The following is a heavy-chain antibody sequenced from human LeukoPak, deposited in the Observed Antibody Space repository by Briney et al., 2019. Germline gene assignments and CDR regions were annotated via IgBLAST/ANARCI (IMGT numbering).Heavy chain of an antibody. CDR2: IYSSGNT. V-gene: IGHV4-61*02. Sequence: SETLSLTCTVSGDSISGVSSYWSWIRQPAGKALEWIGRIYSSGNTNYNPSLKSRVTMSLDTSKIQFSLKLTSVTAADTAVYYCARENIELVPAAVDGWFDPWGQGTLVTVSS. CDR3: ARENIELVPAAVDGWFDP. J-gene: IGHJ5*02. CDR1: GDSISGVSSY. D-gene: IGHD2-2*01.